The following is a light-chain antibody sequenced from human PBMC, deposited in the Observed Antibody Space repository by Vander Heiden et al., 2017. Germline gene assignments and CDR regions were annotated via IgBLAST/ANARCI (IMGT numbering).Light chain of an antibody. CDR1: QTISNY. CDR3: QENDSYFSFT. V-gene: IGKV1-39*01. J-gene: IGKJ2*01. Sequence: DIQMTQSPSSLSASVGDRVTITCRASQTISNYVNWYQHKPGGAPKLLIHTASNLPSGVPSRFSGSGYGTDFTLTISSRQPEDFAPYYCQENDSYFSFTFGQGTKVEI. CDR2: TAS.